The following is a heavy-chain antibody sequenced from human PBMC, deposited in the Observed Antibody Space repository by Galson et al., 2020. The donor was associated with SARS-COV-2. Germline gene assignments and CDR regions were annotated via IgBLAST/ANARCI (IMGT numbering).Heavy chain of an antibody. D-gene: IGHD2-2*01. CDR1: GGSFSGYY. J-gene: IGHJ6*02. Sequence: ETSETRSLTCVAYGGSFSGYYWRWIRQPPGKGLEWIGEITHSGSTNYNPSLKSRVTISVDTSKNQVSLKLSSVTAADTAVYYFARGSPDIVVVPAPSGYGMDVWGQGTTVTVSS. CDR3: ARGSPDIVVVPAPSGYGMDV. V-gene: IGHV4-34*01. CDR2: ITHSGST.